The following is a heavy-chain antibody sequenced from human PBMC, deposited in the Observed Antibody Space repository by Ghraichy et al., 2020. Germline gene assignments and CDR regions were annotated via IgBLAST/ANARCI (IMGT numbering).Heavy chain of an antibody. CDR3: TTDLVGEGALHNGY. Sequence: GGSLRLSCAASGFSFSRAWMAWVRQAPGQGLEWVGRVRSKVDGGTTDYAAPAKGRFTISRDDSENTLYLQMNGLKTEDTALYYCTTDLVGEGALHNGYWGQGTLVTVSS. V-gene: IGHV3-15*01. J-gene: IGHJ4*02. D-gene: IGHD4-17*01. CDR1: GFSFSRAW. CDR2: VRSKVDGGTT.